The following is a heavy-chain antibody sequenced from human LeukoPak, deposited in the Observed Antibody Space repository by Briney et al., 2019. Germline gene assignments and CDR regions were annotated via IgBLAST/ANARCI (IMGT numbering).Heavy chain of an antibody. CDR1: GFTFDDHA. J-gene: IGHJ4*02. V-gene: IGHV3-9*03. CDR3: ARDARYYDFWSGYYPPDY. Sequence: PGGSLRLSCAASGFTFDDHAMHWVRQAPGKGLEWVAGISWNSGNTGYADSVKGRFTISRDNAKNSLYLQMNSLRAEDMALYYCARDARYYDFWSGYYPPDYWGQGTLVTVSS. D-gene: IGHD3-3*01. CDR2: ISWNSGNT.